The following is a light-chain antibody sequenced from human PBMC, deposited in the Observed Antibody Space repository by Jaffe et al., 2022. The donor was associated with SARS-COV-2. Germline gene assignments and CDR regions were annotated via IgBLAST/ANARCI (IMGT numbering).Light chain of an antibody. CDR2: QDN. V-gene: IGLV3-1*01. CDR3: QAWDSTSPSVV. CDR1: KLGEKR. J-gene: IGLJ2*01. Sequence: SYELTQPPSVSTSPGQTASITCSGDKLGEKRACWYQQKAGQSPVVVMYQDNKRPSGIPERFSGSNSGNTATLTISGAQAMDEADYYCQAWDSTSPSVVFGGGTKLTVL.